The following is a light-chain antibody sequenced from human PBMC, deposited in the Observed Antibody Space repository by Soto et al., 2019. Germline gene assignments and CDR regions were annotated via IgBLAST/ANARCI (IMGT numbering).Light chain of an antibody. CDR2: DTS. V-gene: IGLV7-46*01. CDR3: LLVYSNDWV. Sequence: QTVVTQEPSLTVSPGGTVTLTCGSSTGAVTSGHYPYWFQQKPGHAPRTLIYDTSNKHSWTPARFSGSLLGGKAALTLSGAQPEDEADYFCLLVYSNDWVIGGGTKLTVL. J-gene: IGLJ3*02. CDR1: TGAVTSGHY.